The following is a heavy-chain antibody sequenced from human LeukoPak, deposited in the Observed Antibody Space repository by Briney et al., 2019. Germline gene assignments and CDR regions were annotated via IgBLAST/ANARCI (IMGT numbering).Heavy chain of an antibody. J-gene: IGHJ4*02. D-gene: IGHD3-9*01. CDR2: IYGDGTT. V-gene: IGHV3-53*01. CDR1: GFTVRDNY. CDR3: ARGRDFDWLFDY. Sequence: GGSLRLSCAVSGFTVRDNYLNWVRQAPGKGLEWVSVIYGDGTTYYADSVKGRFTISRDNSKNTLVLQMKSLRAEDTAVYYCARGRDFDWLFDYWGQGTLVTVSS.